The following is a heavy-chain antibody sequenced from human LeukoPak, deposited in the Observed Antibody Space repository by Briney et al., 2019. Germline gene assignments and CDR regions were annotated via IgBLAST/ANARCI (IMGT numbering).Heavy chain of an antibody. Sequence: GGSLRLSCAASGFTFSIYAMSWVRQAPGKGLEWVSVISGSGGSTYYADSVKGRFTISRDNSKNTLSLQMHSLRAEDTAVYYCAKDPTRRFYDTSGYYEPGGYWGQGTLVTVSS. CDR1: GFTFSIYA. V-gene: IGHV3-23*01. CDR3: AKDPTRRFYDTSGYYEPGGY. CDR2: ISGSGGST. D-gene: IGHD3-22*01. J-gene: IGHJ4*02.